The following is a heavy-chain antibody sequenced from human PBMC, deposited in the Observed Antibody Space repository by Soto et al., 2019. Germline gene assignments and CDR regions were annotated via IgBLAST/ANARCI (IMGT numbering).Heavy chain of an antibody. CDR3: ARVGGRITGKGLGCFDP. CDR1: GGSFSGYY. Sequence: SDTLSLTCAVYGGSFSGYYWSWIRQPPGKGLEWIGEINHSGSTNYNPSLKSRVTISVDTYKNQFSLKLSSVTAEDTAVYYCARVGGRITGKGLGCFDPWGQGTLVTVSS. CDR2: INHSGST. J-gene: IGHJ5*02. D-gene: IGHD1-20*01. V-gene: IGHV4-34*01.